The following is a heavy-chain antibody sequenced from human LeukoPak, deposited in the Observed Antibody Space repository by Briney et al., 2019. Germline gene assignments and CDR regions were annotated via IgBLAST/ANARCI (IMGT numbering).Heavy chain of an antibody. V-gene: IGHV3-11*01. CDR2: ISSSGSTT. J-gene: IGHJ4*02. CDR3: AKSSLVTPYDY. Sequence: GGSLRLSCAASGFTFSDYYMSWIRQAPGKGLEWVSYISSSGSTTYYADYVKGRFTISRDNSKNTLDLQMNSLRAEDTAVYYCAKSSLVTPYDYWGQGTLVSVSS. CDR1: GFTFSDYY. D-gene: IGHD2-15*01.